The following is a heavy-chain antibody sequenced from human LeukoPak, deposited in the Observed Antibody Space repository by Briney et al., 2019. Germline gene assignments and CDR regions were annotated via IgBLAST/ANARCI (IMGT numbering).Heavy chain of an antibody. CDR1: GFTFSSYS. CDR3: ARGGWLDHPNNYGPGDFDY. Sequence: KPGGSLRLSCAASGFTFSSYSMNWVRQAPGKGLEWVSSISSSSSYIYYADSVKGRFTISRDNAKNSLYLQMNSLRAEDTAVYYCARGGWLDHPNNYGPGDFDYWGQGTLVTVSS. J-gene: IGHJ4*02. D-gene: IGHD3-10*01. V-gene: IGHV3-21*01. CDR2: ISSSSSYI.